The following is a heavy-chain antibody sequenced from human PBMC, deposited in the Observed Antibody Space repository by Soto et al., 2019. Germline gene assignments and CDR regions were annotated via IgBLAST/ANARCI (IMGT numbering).Heavy chain of an antibody. CDR2: IIPIFGTA. D-gene: IGHD3-22*01. CDR3: ASSLPNYYDSSGYPDNWFDP. J-gene: IGHJ5*02. Sequence: GAAVKVSCKASGCTFSSYAISWVRQAPGQGLEWMGGIIPIFGTANYAQKFQGRVTITADKSTSTAYMELSSLRSEDTAVYYCASSLPNYYDSSGYPDNWFDPWGQGTLVTVSS. CDR1: GCTFSSYA. V-gene: IGHV1-69*06.